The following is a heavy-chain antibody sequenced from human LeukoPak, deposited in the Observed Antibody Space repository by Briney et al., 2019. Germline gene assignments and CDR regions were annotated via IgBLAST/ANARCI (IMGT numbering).Heavy chain of an antibody. D-gene: IGHD6-13*01. CDR1: GGSISSSSYY. V-gene: IGHV4-39*07. CDR2: IYYSGST. Sequence: PSETLSLTCTVSGGSISSSSYYWGWIRQPPGKGLEWIGSIYYSGSTYYNPSLKSRVTISVDTSKNQFSLKLSSVTAADTAVYYCARGIRYSSSWYRYNWFDPWGQGTLSPSPQ. CDR3: ARGIRYSSSWYRYNWFDP. J-gene: IGHJ5*02.